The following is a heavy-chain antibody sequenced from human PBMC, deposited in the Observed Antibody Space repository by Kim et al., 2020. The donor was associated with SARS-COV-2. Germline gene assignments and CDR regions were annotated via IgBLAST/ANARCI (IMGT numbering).Heavy chain of an antibody. V-gene: IGHV3-30*04. CDR2: ISYDGSNK. D-gene: IGHD6-19*01. Sequence: GGSLRLSCAASGFTFSSYAMHWVRQAPGKGLEWVAVISYDGSNKYYADSVKGRFTISRDNSKNTLYLQMNSLRAEDTAVYYCARDLKIAVAAKWHYYYGMEVWGQGTTVTVSS. CDR3: ARDLKIAVAAKWHYYYGMEV. CDR1: GFTFSSYA. J-gene: IGHJ6*02.